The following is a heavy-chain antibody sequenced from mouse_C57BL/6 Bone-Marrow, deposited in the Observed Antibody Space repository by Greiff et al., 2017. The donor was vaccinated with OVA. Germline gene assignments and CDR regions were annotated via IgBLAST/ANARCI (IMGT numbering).Heavy chain of an antibody. D-gene: IGHD1-1*01. CDR1: VYTFPSYW. J-gene: IGHJ1*03. CDR3: ANYGSSYWYFDV. CDR2: IYPGSGST. Sequence: QVQLQQPGAELVKPGASVKMSCKASVYTFPSYWITWVKQRPGQGLEWIGDIYPGSGSTNYNEKFKSKATLTVDTSSSTAYMQLSSLTAEDSAVYYCANYGSSYWYFDVWGTGTTVTVSS. V-gene: IGHV1-55*01.